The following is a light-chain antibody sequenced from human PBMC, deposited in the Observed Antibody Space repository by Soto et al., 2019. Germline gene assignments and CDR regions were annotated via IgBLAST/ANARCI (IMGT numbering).Light chain of an antibody. J-gene: IGLJ2*01. CDR3: AAWDDSLNVVI. Sequence: QSVLTQPPSASGTPGQRVTISCSGSSSNIGSNTVNWYQELPGTAPKLLIYSDNQRPSGVPDRFSGSKSGTSASLAISGLRSEDEAEYYCAAWDDSLNVVIFAGGTKVTVL. CDR2: SDN. V-gene: IGLV1-44*01. CDR1: SSNIGSNT.